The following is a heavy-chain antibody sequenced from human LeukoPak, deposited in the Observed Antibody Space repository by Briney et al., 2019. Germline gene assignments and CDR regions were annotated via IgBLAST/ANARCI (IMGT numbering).Heavy chain of an antibody. Sequence: PSETLSLTCAVYGGSFSGYYWSWIRQPPGKGLEWLGEINHSGSTNYNPSLKSRVTISVDTSKNQFSLKLSSVTAADTAVYYCARGDSGSYPGNYFDYWGQGTLVTVSS. CDR3: ARGDSGSYPGNYFDY. D-gene: IGHD1-26*01. CDR2: INHSGST. V-gene: IGHV4-34*01. J-gene: IGHJ4*02. CDR1: GGSFSGYY.